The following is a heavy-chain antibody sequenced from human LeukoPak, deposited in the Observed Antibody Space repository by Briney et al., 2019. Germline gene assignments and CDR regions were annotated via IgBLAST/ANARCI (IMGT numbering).Heavy chain of an antibody. D-gene: IGHD5-18*01. V-gene: IGHV4-39*07. CDR2: IYYSGST. CDR3: ARRVEYNYGFRFDP. CDR1: GGSISSSSYY. J-gene: IGHJ5*02. Sequence: PSETLSLTCTVSGGSISSSSYYWGWIRQPPGKGLEWIGSIYYSGSTYYNPSLKSRVTISVDTSKNQFSLKLTSVTAADTAVYYCARRVEYNYGFRFDPWGQGTLVTVSS.